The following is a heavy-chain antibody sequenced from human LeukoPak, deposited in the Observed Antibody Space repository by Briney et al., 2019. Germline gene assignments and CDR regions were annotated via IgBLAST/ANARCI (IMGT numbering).Heavy chain of an antibody. CDR1: GFSFSSYD. CDR2: IGKGGDT. Sequence: GGSLRLSCAASGFSFSSYDFHWVRQPTGEGLQWVSGIGKGGDTYYAGSVKGRFTIFRENAKSSLYLQMNSLRADDTAVYFCARGSNLGFEPWGQGTLVAVSS. CDR3: ARGSNLGFEP. V-gene: IGHV3-13*04. D-gene: IGHD5-24*01. J-gene: IGHJ5*02.